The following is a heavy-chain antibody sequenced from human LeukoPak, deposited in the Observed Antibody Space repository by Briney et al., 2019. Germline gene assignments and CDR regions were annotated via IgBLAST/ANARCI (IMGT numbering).Heavy chain of an antibody. V-gene: IGHV1-46*01. D-gene: IGHD5-18*01. Sequence: ASVKVSCKASGYTFSGNYIQWVRQAPGRGLEWMGRINPGDGSTIYAQKFLGRVTMARDTSTTTVYMELSSLGSDDTAIYYCARTPYTSGLLFYFDNWGQGTLVTVSS. J-gene: IGHJ4*02. CDR1: GYTFSGNY. CDR2: INPGDGST. CDR3: ARTPYTSGLLFYFDN.